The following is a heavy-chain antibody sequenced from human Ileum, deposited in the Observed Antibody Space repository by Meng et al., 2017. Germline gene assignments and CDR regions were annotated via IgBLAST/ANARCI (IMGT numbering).Heavy chain of an antibody. CDR3: AKAFYGAGSHYSNYFYYGLDV. V-gene: IGHV3-23*01. Sequence: GESLKISCAASGFTFYSDVMSWVRQAPGKGLEWVSSIGESDGGPNYADSVKGRFTVSRDNSNNTLFLQMNSLRAEDTAVYYCAKAFYGAGSHYSNYFYYGLDVWGQGTMVTVSS. CDR2: IGESDGGP. CDR1: GFTFYSDV. J-gene: IGHJ6*02. D-gene: IGHD3-10*01.